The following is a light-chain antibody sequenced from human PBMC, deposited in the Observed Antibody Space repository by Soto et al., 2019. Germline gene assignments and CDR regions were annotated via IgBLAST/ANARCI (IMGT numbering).Light chain of an antibody. CDR2: GAS. J-gene: IGKJ1*01. V-gene: IGKV3-20*01. CDR1: QSVRSNY. CDR3: QQFGRSPPAWT. Sequence: ETVLTQSPGTLSLSPGERATLSCRACQSVRSNYLPWYQQKTGQAPRLLIYGASTRATGIPDRFSGSGSGTDFTLTISRLEPEDFAVYYCQQFGRSPPAWTFGQGNKVEIK.